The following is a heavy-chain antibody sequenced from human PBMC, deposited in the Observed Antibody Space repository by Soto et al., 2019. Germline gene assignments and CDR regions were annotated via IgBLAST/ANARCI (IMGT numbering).Heavy chain of an antibody. J-gene: IGHJ4*02. CDR3: VRSSGWTGDY. Sequence: EVQLVESGGGLVQPGGSLRLSCVASGFTFSSHWMNWVCQVPGKGLEWVANIKEDGTEINYVDSVKGRFAISRDNAKNSLYLQMNSLRVDDTAVYHCVRSSGWTGDYWGQGILVTVSS. CDR1: GFTFSSHW. D-gene: IGHD3-10*01. V-gene: IGHV3-7*04. CDR2: IKEDGTEI.